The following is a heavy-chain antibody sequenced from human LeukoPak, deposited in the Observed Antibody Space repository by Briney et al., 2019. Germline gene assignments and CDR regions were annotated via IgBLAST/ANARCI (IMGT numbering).Heavy chain of an antibody. J-gene: IGHJ6*02. CDR3: ARDYKAGDYYYYGMDV. V-gene: IGHV1-46*01. CDR2: INPSGGST. D-gene: IGHD3-10*01. Sequence: ASVKVSCKASGYTFTSYYMHWVRQAPGQGLEWMGIINPSGGSTSYAQKFQGRVTMTRDTSTSTVYMELSSLRSEDTAVYYCARDYKAGDYYYYGMDVWGQGTTVTVSS. CDR1: GYTFTSYY.